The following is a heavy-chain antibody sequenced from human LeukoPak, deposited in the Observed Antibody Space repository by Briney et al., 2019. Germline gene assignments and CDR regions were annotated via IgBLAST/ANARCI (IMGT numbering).Heavy chain of an antibody. Sequence: SETLSLTCTVSGGFISSYYWSWIRQPAGKGLEWIGRIYTSGSTNYNPSLKSRVTMSVDTSKNQFSLKLSSVTAADTAVYYCARAITMVRGDVPFDPWGQGTLVTVSS. D-gene: IGHD3-10*01. J-gene: IGHJ5*02. V-gene: IGHV4-4*07. CDR1: GGFISSYY. CDR3: ARAITMVRGDVPFDP. CDR2: IYTSGST.